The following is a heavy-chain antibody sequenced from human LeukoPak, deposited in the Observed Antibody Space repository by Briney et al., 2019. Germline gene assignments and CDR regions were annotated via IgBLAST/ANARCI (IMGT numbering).Heavy chain of an antibody. CDR2: IYHSGST. D-gene: IGHD4-11*01. Sequence: SETLSLTFTVSGGSISSGGYYWSWIRQPPGKGLEWIGYIYHSGSTYYNPSLKSRVTISVDRSKNQFSLKLSSVTAADTAVYYCASLNSNYSAFDIWGQGTMVTVSS. CDR1: GGSISSGGYY. CDR3: ASLNSNYSAFDI. J-gene: IGHJ3*02. V-gene: IGHV4-30-2*01.